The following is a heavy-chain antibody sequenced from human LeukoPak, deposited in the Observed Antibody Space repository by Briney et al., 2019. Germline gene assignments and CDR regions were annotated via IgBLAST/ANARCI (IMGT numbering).Heavy chain of an antibody. D-gene: IGHD5-18*01. J-gene: IGHJ4*02. Sequence: SETLSLTCSVSNYSISRTYHWGWIRQPPGKGLEWIGTIYHSGTTYYNPSLKSRVTISVDTSKNQFSLKLSSVTAADTAVYYCARDRGGYQNDYWGQGTLVTVSS. CDR3: ARDRGGYQNDY. V-gene: IGHV4-38-2*02. CDR2: IYHSGTT. CDR1: NYSISRTYH.